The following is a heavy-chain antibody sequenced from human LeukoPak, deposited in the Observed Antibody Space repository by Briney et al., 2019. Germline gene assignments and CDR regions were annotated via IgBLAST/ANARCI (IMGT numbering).Heavy chain of an antibody. V-gene: IGHV4-59*01. CDR2: IYYSGST. J-gene: IGHJ4*02. CDR1: GFNFRAYW. Sequence: GSLRLSCTTSGFNFRAYWMGWIRQPPGKGLEWIGYIYYSGSTNYNPSLKSRVTISVDTSKNQFSLKLSSVTAADTAVYYCARVLSVVTPVVDYWGQGTLVTVSS. D-gene: IGHD4-23*01. CDR3: ARVLSVVTPVVDY.